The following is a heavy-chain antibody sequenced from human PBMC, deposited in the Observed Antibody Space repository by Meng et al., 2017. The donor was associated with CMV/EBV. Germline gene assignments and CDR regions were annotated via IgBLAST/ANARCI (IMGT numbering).Heavy chain of an antibody. J-gene: IGHJ6*02. CDR2: IKQDGSEK. CDR3: ARDRQWLRFLWCYGMDV. D-gene: IGHD5-12*01. Sequence: GESLKISCAASGFTFGSYWMSWVRQAPGKGLEWVANIKQDGSEKYYVDSVKGRFTISRDNAKNSLYLQMNSLRVEDTAVYDCARDRQWLRFLWCYGMDVWGQGTTVTVSS. V-gene: IGHV3-7*01. CDR1: GFTFGSYW.